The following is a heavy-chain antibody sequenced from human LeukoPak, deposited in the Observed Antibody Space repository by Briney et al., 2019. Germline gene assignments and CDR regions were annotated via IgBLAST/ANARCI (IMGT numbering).Heavy chain of an antibody. CDR3: ARADRGVSCAFDI. V-gene: IGHV4-31*03. CDR1: GGSISSGGYY. CDR2: IYYGGST. J-gene: IGHJ3*02. D-gene: IGHD3-10*01. Sequence: PSQTLSLTCTVSGGSISSGGYYWSWIRQHPGKGLEWIGYIYYGGSTYYNPSLKSRVTISVDTSKNQFSLKLSSVTAADTAVYYCARADRGVSCAFDIWGQGTMVTVSS.